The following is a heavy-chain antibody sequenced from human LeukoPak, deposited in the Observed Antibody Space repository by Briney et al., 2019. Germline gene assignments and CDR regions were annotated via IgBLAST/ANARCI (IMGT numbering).Heavy chain of an antibody. V-gene: IGHV5-51*01. J-gene: IGHJ5*02. Sequence: GESLKISCKGSGYSFTSYWIGWVRQMPGRGLEWMGIICPGDSDTRYSPSFQGQVTISADKSISTAYLQWSSLKASDTAMYYCARQTDENWFDPWGQGTLVTVSS. CDR1: GYSFTSYW. CDR3: ARQTDENWFDP. CDR2: ICPGDSDT.